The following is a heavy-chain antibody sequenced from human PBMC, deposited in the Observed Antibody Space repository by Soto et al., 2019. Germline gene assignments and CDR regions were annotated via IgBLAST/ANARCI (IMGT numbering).Heavy chain of an antibody. CDR3: ARDVPIWSGYYWDY. CDR1: GGTFSSYT. J-gene: IGHJ4*02. V-gene: IGHV1-69*04. D-gene: IGHD3-3*01. Sequence: ASVKVSCKASGGTFSSYTISWVRQAPGQGLEWMGRIIPILGIANYAQKFQGRVTITADKSTSTAYMELSSLRSEDTAVYYCARDVPIWSGYYWDYWGQGTLVAVSS. CDR2: IIPILGIA.